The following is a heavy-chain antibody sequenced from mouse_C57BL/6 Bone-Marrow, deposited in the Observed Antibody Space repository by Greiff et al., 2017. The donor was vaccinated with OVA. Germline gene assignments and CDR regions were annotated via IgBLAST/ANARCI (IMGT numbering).Heavy chain of an antibody. D-gene: IGHD2-4*01. CDR3: ARFGGLRHYAMDY. J-gene: IGHJ4*01. Sequence: QVQLQQPGAELVKPGASVKLSCKASGYTFTSYWMHWVKQRPGQGLEWIGMIHPNSGSTNYNEKFKSKATLTVDKSSSTACMQLSSLTSEDSAVYYCARFGGLRHYAMDYWGQGTSVTVSS. CDR1: GYTFTSYW. V-gene: IGHV1-64*01. CDR2: IHPNSGST.